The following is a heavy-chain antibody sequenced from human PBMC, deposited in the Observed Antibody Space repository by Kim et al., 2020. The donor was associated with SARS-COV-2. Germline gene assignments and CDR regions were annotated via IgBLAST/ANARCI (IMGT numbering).Heavy chain of an antibody. CDR1: GFTFSNAW. Sequence: GGSLRLSCAASGFTFSNAWMSWVRQAPGKGLEWVGRIKSKTDGGTTDYAAPVKGRFTISRDDSKNTLYLQMNSLKTEDTAVYYCTTDLRRPALRFFPHHYWGQGTLVTVSS. CDR3: TTDLRRPALRFFPHHY. D-gene: IGHD3-3*01. V-gene: IGHV3-15*01. CDR2: IKSKTDGGTT. J-gene: IGHJ4*02.